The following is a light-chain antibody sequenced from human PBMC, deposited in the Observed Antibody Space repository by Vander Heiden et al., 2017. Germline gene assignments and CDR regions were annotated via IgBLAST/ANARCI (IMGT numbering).Light chain of an antibody. Sequence: EIVMTPSPATLSVSPGERATLSCRASQSVSSNLAWYQQKPGQAPRLLIYGASTRATGIPARFSGSGSGTEFTLTISSLQSEDFAVYYCQQYNNWPLSTFGPGTKVDIK. CDR1: QSVSSN. CDR3: QQYNNWPLST. CDR2: GAS. J-gene: IGKJ3*01. V-gene: IGKV3-15*01.